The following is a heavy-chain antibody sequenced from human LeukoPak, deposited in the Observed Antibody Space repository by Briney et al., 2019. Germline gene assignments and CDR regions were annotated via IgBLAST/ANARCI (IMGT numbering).Heavy chain of an antibody. CDR1: GFTFSSYA. J-gene: IGHJ4*02. D-gene: IGHD6-19*01. V-gene: IGHV3-30-3*01. Sequence: GGSLRLSCAASGFTFSSYAMHWVRQAPGKGLEWVAVISYDGSNKYYADSVKGRFTISRDNSKNTLYLQMNSLRAEDTAVYYCARVAGRFLVMYYFDYWGQGTLVTVSS. CDR3: ARVAGRFLVMYYFDY. CDR2: ISYDGSNK.